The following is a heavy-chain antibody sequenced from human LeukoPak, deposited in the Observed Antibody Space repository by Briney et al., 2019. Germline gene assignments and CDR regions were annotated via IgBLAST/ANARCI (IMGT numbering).Heavy chain of an antibody. D-gene: IGHD3-16*01. CDR3: ARDWAYYFDY. Sequence: PGGSLRLSCAASGFTFSSYAMSWVRQAPGKGLEWVSAISGSGGSTYYTDSVKGRFTVSRDDSKHTLYLQMNSLRAEDTAMYYCARDWAYYFDYWGQGTLVTVSP. CDR2: ISGSGGST. J-gene: IGHJ4*02. CDR1: GFTFSSYA. V-gene: IGHV3-23*01.